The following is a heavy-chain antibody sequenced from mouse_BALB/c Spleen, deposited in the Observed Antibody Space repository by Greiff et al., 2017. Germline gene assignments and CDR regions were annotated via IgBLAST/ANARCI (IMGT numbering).Heavy chain of an antibody. CDR1: GYAFSSYW. CDR2: IYPGDGDT. J-gene: IGHJ4*01. D-gene: IGHD1-2*01. Sequence: QVQLQQSGAELVRPGSSVKISCKASGYAFSSYWMNWVKQRPGQGLEWIGQIYPGDGDTNYNGKFKGKATLTEDKSSSTAYMQLSSLTSEDSAVYFFARSNSLLRLRAMDYWGQGTSVTVSS. CDR3: ARSNSLLRLRAMDY. V-gene: IGHV1-80*01.